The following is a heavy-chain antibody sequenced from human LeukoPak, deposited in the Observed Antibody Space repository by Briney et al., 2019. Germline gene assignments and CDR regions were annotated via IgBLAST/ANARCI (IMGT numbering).Heavy chain of an antibody. CDR2: IKPNSGGT. J-gene: IGHJ2*01. CDR3: ARDWHWGFDL. CDR1: GYTFSGYY. V-gene: IGHV1-2*02. Sequence: ASVKVSCKASGYTFSGYYMHWVRQAPGQGLEWMGWIKPNSGGTKNAQKFQGRVTMTRDTSTRDTSISAAYMELSRLRPDDTAVYYCARDWHWGFDLWGRGTLVTVSS.